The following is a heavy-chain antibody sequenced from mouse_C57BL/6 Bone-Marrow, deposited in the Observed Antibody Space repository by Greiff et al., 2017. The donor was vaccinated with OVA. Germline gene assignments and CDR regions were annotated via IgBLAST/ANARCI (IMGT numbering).Heavy chain of an antibody. CDR1: GFTFSDYY. V-gene: IGHV5-12*01. J-gene: IGHJ1*03. Sequence: DVKLVESGGGLVQPGGSLKLSCAASGFTFSDYYMYWVRQTPEKRLEWVAYISNGGGSTYYPDTVKGRFTISRDNAKNTLYLQMSRLKSEDTAMYYCARLPDYYGSSYWYFDVWGTGTTVTVSS. CDR2: ISNGGGST. D-gene: IGHD1-1*01. CDR3: ARLPDYYGSSYWYFDV.